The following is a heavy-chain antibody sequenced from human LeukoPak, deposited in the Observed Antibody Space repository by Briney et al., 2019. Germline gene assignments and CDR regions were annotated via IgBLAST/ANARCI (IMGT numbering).Heavy chain of an antibody. J-gene: IGHJ4*02. D-gene: IGHD5-24*01. CDR1: GYTFTSYG. CDR2: IIPIFGTA. V-gene: IGHV1-69*13. CDR3: ARDQGDGYDRTHDY. Sequence: ASVKVSCKASGYTFTSYGISWVRQAPGQGLEWMGGIIPIFGTANYAQKFHGRVTITADESTSTAYMELSSLRSEDTAVYYCARDQGDGYDRTHDYWGQGTLVTVSS.